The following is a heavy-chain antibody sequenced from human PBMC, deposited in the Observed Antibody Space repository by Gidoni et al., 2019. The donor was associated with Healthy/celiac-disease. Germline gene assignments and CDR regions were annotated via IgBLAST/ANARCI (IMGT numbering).Heavy chain of an antibody. D-gene: IGHD3-22*01. J-gene: IGHJ4*02. CDR1: GYSFTSYW. CDR2: IYPGDSDT. Sequence: EVQLVQSGAEVKKPGESLKISCKGSGYSFTSYWIGWVRQMPGKGLEWMGIIYPGDSDTRYSPSFQGQVTISADKSISTAYLQWSSLKASDTAMYYCARGGGRTYYYDSSGYYPASYWGQGTLVTVSS. CDR3: ARGGGRTYYYDSSGYYPASY. V-gene: IGHV5-51*03.